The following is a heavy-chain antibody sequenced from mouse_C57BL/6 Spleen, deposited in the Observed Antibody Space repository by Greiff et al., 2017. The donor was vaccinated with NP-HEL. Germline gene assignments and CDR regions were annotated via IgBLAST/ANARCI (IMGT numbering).Heavy chain of an antibody. CDR2: INPNNGGT. D-gene: IGHD2-3*01. Sequence: EVKLVESGPELVKPGASVKMSCKASGYTFTDYNMHWVKQSHGKSLEWIGYINPNNGGTSYNQKFKGKATLTVNKSSSTAYMELRSLTSEDSAVYYCARGGDGYYDYFDYWGQGTTLTVSS. V-gene: IGHV1-22*01. J-gene: IGHJ2*01. CDR1: GYTFTDYN. CDR3: ARGGDGYYDYFDY.